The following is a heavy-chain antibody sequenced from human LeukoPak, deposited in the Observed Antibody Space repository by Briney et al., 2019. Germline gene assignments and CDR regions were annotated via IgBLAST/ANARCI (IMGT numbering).Heavy chain of an antibody. CDR1: GFIFSRYA. J-gene: IGHJ4*02. D-gene: IGHD1-26*01. Sequence: PGGSLRLSCAASGFIFSRYAMRWVRQAPGKGLEWVSAISGSGGSTYYADSVKGRLTISRDNSKNTLYLQMNSLRAEDTAVYYCAKDPRSGSNFDYWGEGALATVSS. V-gene: IGHV3-23*01. CDR2: ISGSGGST. CDR3: AKDPRSGSNFDY.